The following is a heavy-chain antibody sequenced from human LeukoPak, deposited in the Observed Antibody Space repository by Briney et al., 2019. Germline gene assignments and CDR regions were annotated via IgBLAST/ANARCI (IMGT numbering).Heavy chain of an antibody. CDR1: GGSISSYY. J-gene: IGHJ4*02. Sequence: PSEILSLTCTVSGGSISSYYWSWIRQPPGKGLEWIGYIYYSGSTNYNPSLKSRVTISVDTSKNQFSLKLSSVTAADTAVYYCARESYCSSTSCYYHLDYWGQGTLVTVSS. CDR2: IYYSGST. CDR3: ARESYCSSTSCYYHLDY. D-gene: IGHD2-2*01. V-gene: IGHV4-59*01.